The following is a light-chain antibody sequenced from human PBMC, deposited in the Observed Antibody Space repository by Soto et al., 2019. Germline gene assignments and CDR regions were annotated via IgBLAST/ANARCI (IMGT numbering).Light chain of an antibody. CDR3: QHGRT. J-gene: IGKJ2*01. CDR1: RSVGSS. CDR2: YVS. Sequence: LTNSPATLSLSPGERATLSCRASRSVGSSLAWHQQKPGQAPRLLMYYVSNRATGIPARFSGSGSGTDFTLTISSLETEDFAVYYLQHGRTFGQGTKL. V-gene: IGKV3-11*01.